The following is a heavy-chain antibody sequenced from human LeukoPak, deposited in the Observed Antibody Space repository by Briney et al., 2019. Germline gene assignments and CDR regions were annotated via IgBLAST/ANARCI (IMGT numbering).Heavy chain of an antibody. V-gene: IGHV3-74*01. D-gene: IGHD3-10*01. CDR2: INSDGSRT. Sequence: PGGSLRLSCAASGFTFSSYWMHWVRQAPGKGLVWVSRINSDGSRTSYADSVKGRFTISRDNAKNTLYLQMNSLRAEDTALYYCARGLLSRYYYGSGSYSESPTYYYYYYMDVWGKGTTVTVSS. J-gene: IGHJ6*03. CDR3: ARGLLSRYYYGSGSYSESPTYYYYYYMDV. CDR1: GFTFSSYW.